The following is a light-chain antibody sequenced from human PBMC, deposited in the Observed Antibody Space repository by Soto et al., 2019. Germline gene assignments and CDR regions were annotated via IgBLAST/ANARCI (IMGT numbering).Light chain of an antibody. CDR3: QQYHNWPIT. V-gene: IGKV3-15*01. CDR2: DAS. CDR1: QSVSSN. J-gene: IGKJ5*01. Sequence: EMVMTQSTATLSVSPGERATLSCRASQSVSSNLAWHQQKPGQAPRILMYDASTRATGIPARFSGSGSGTEFTLTISSLQSEDFAVYYCQQYHNWPITFGQGTRLEI.